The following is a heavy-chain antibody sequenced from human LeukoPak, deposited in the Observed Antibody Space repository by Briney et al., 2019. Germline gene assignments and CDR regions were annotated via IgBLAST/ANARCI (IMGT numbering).Heavy chain of an antibody. CDR3: TRVGYIDEGIDY. CDR1: GFPFSSYW. CDR2: IKQDGSKK. J-gene: IGHJ4*02. D-gene: IGHD5-24*01. V-gene: IGHV3-7*04. Sequence: TGGSLRLSCVASGFPFSSYWMTWVRQAPGKGLEWVANIKQDGSKKSYVDSVKGRFTISRDNAKNSLYLQMNSLRAEDTAIYYCTRVGYIDEGIDYWGQGTLLTVS.